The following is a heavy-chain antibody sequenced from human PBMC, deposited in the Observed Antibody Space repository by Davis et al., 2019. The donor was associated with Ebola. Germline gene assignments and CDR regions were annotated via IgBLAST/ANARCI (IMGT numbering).Heavy chain of an antibody. V-gene: IGHV3-21*01. D-gene: IGHD5-18*01. Sequence: GESLKISCAASGFTFSRYSMTWVRQTPGKGLEWVSSISASSSYIFYADSVKGRFTISRDNAKNSLYLQMNSLRDEDTAVYYCARGLEDTAMVILFYFDYWGQGTLVTVSS. CDR1: GFTFSRYS. CDR3: ARGLEDTAMVILFYFDY. J-gene: IGHJ4*02. CDR2: ISASSSYI.